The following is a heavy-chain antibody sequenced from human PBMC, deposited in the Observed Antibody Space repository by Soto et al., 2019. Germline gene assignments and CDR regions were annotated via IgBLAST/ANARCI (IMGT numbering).Heavy chain of an antibody. CDR1: GYSFTSYW. V-gene: IGHV5-51*01. D-gene: IGHD2-21*01. J-gene: IGHJ5*02. Sequence: GESLKISCKGSGYSFTSYWIGWVRQMPGKGLEWMGIIYPGDSDTRYSPSFQGQVTISADKSISTAYLQWSSLKASDTAMYYCARDPLYCDATAACSASYNWFDPWGQGTLVTVAS. CDR3: ARDPLYCDATAACSASYNWFDP. CDR2: IYPGDSDT.